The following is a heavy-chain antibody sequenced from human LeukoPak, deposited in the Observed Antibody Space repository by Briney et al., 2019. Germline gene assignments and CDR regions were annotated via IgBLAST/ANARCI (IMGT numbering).Heavy chain of an antibody. Sequence: PGRSLRLSCAASGFIFRSYPMQWVRQAPGKGLEWVAVVSYDGSGENYADSVNGRFTISRDNSKNTLYLQMNSLRAEDTAVFYCARDGVGTAFDLWGQGTMVTVSS. CDR2: VSYDGSGE. CDR3: ARDGVGTAFDL. D-gene: IGHD1-26*01. CDR1: GFIFRSYP. V-gene: IGHV3-30*01. J-gene: IGHJ3*01.